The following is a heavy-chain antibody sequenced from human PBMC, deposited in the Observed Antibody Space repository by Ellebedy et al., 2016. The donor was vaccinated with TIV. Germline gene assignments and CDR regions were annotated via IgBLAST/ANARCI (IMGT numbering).Heavy chain of an antibody. V-gene: IGHV4-59*01. CDR2: IYSSGTT. CDR3: ARTTAFDV. CDR1: GASTSSNY. Sequence: SETLSLXXGVSGASTSSNYWSLILQTPERGLEWVGYIYSSGTTNYNPSLKGRVTMSVDTSKNQFSLRLTSVTAADTAVYYCARTTAFDVWGQGTMVTVSS. D-gene: IGHD1-14*01. J-gene: IGHJ3*01.